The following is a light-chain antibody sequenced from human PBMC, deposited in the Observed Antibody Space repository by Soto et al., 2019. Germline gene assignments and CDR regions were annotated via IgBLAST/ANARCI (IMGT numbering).Light chain of an antibody. Sequence: LTQSPATLSVSPGGRTILSCRASQTVNNYLAWYQQKPGQAPRLLIYDTSKRAPGVAAMFIGSGSGTAFTLTLDIVEPGDCAIYYCQQRSDWQWTFGQGTKVDIK. CDR1: QTVNNY. CDR2: DTS. CDR3: QQRSDWQWT. V-gene: IGKV3-11*01. J-gene: IGKJ1*01.